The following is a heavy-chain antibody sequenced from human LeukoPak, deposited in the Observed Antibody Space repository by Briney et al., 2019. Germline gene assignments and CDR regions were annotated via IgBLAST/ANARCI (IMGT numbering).Heavy chain of an antibody. Sequence: PGGSLRLSCVASGFIFSNYAMHWVRQAPGQGPEWVAIISYDGSKKYYADSLKGRFTISRDNSKNTLYLQMNSLRAEDTAVYYCATDSHPNWFDTWGQGTLVTVSS. J-gene: IGHJ5*02. CDR3: ATDSHPNWFDT. V-gene: IGHV3-30*03. CDR2: ISYDGSKK. CDR1: GFIFSNYA.